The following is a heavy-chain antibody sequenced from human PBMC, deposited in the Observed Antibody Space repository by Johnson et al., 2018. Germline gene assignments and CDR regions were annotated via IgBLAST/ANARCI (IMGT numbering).Heavy chain of an antibody. D-gene: IGHD2-15*01. CDR2: ISWDGGST. V-gene: IGHV3-43D*03. Sequence: VQLVQSGGVVVQPGGSLRLSCAASGFTFDDYAMHWVRQAPGKGLEWVSLISWDGGSTYYADSVKGRFTISRDNSKNSLYLQMNSLRAEDTALYYCAKDQIIGGSWYDYMDVWGKGTTVTVSS. CDR3: AKDQIIGGSWYDYMDV. CDR1: GFTFDDYA. J-gene: IGHJ6*03.